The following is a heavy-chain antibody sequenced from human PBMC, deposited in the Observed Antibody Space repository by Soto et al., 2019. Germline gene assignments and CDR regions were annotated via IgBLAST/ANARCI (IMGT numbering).Heavy chain of an antibody. Sequence: ASVKVSCKASGYTFTSYGISWVRQAPGQGLEWMGWISAYNGNTNYAQKLQGRVTMTTDTSTSTAYMELRSLRSDDTAVYYCARDLVVPAAGRGVDYWGQGTLVTVSS. D-gene: IGHD2-2*01. J-gene: IGHJ4*02. CDR3: ARDLVVPAAGRGVDY. CDR2: ISAYNGNT. CDR1: GYTFTSYG. V-gene: IGHV1-18*01.